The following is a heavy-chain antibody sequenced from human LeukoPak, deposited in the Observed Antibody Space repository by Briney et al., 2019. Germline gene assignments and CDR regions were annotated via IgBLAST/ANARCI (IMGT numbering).Heavy chain of an antibody. Sequence: GGSLRLSCAASDFTLSNAWMNWVRQAPGKGLEWVGRIKSNSDGGTTNYAAPVKGRFAISRDDSKNTLYLQMNSLNTEDTAMYYCFTEVPGGGYWGQGTLVTVSS. CDR2: IKSNSDGGTT. J-gene: IGHJ4*02. V-gene: IGHV3-15*07. CDR1: DFTLSNAW. D-gene: IGHD3-16*01. CDR3: FTEVPGGGY.